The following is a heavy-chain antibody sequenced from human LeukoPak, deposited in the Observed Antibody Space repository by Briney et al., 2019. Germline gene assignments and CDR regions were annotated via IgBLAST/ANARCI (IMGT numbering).Heavy chain of an antibody. D-gene: IGHD6-13*01. V-gene: IGHV3-48*02. Sequence: GRSLRLSCAASGFNFNTYSMNWVRQAPGKGLEWVSYISSSSTSIYYADSVKGRFTISRDNAKKSLYLQMNSLRDEDTAVYFCARDGGSSWYHFDSWGQGTLVTVSS. CDR1: GFNFNTYS. J-gene: IGHJ4*02. CDR3: ARDGGSSWYHFDS. CDR2: ISSSSTSI.